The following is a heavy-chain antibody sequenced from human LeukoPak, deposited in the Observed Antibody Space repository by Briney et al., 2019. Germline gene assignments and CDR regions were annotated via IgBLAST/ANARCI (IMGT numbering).Heavy chain of an antibody. CDR1: GGSISSSDYY. J-gene: IGHJ4*02. D-gene: IGHD3/OR15-3a*01. V-gene: IGHV4-30-4*01. Sequence: SETLSLTCTVSGGSISSSDYYWSWIRQPPGKGLEWIGYIYYSGSTSYNPSLKSRVTISVDTSKNQFSLKLTSVTAADTAVYYCARSPRTRALDYWGQGTLVTVSS. CDR2: IYYSGST. CDR3: ARSPRTRALDY.